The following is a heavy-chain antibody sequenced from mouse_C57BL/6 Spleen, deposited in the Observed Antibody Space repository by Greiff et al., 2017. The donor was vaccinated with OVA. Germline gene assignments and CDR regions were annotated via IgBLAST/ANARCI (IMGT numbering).Heavy chain of an antibody. D-gene: IGHD1-1*01. J-gene: IGHJ2*01. CDR2: INPGSGGT. V-gene: IGHV1-54*01. CDR1: GYAFTNYL. CDR3: ARWGITTEDY. Sequence: VQLQESGAELVRPGTSVKVSCKASGYAFTNYLIEWVKQRPGQGLEWIGVINPGSGGTNDNVKFKGKATLTADKSSSTAYMQLSSLTSEDSAVYFCARWGITTEDYWGQGTTLTVSS.